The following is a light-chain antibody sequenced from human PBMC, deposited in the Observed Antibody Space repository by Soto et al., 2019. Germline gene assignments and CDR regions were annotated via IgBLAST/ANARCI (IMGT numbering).Light chain of an antibody. J-gene: IGLJ1*01. CDR1: SRVVGGYNY. CDR2: DVS. Sequence: QSALTQPRSVSGFLGQSVPFSCTGTSRVVGGYNYVSWYQQHPGKAPKLMIYDVSKRPSGVPDRFSGSKSGNTASLTISGLQAEDEADYYCCSYAGSYTYVFGTGTKLTVL. V-gene: IGLV2-11*01. CDR3: CSYAGSYTYV.